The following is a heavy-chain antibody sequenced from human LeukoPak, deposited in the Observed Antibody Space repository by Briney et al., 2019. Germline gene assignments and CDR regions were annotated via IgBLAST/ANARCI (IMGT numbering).Heavy chain of an antibody. J-gene: IGHJ4*02. Sequence: QPGRSLRLSCAASGFTFNNYGIHWVRQAPGKGLEWVAFISYDGSNKYYADSVKGRFTISRDNSKNTLYLQMNSLRAEDTAVYYCAKDSRYQTTVTTPGVDYWGQGTLVTVSS. V-gene: IGHV3-30*18. CDR3: AKDSRYQTTVTTPGVDY. CDR1: GFTFNNYG. CDR2: ISYDGSNK. D-gene: IGHD4-17*01.